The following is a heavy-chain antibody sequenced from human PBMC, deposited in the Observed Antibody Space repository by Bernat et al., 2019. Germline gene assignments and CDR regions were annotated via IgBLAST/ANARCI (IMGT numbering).Heavy chain of an antibody. J-gene: IGHJ2*01. CDR2: IKSKPDGETI. CDR1: GFIFSNAW. V-gene: IGHV3-15*01. Sequence: EVQLVGSGGGLLKPGGSLRLSCAGSGFIFSNAWMSWVRQAPGKGLEWVARIKSKPDGETIDYAAPVKGRFTISRDDSKNTVYLQMNGLKTEDTAVYFCITGWYFDLWGRGTLVTVSS. CDR3: ITGWYFDL.